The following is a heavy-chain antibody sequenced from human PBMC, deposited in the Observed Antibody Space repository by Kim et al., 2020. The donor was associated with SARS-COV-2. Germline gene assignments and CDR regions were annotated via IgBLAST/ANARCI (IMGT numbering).Heavy chain of an antibody. D-gene: IGHD3-10*01. J-gene: IGHJ4*02. CDR2: ISYDGSNK. Sequence: GGSLRLSCAASGFTFSSYAMHWVRQAPGKGLEWVAVISYDGSNKYYADSVKGRFTISRDNSKNTLYLQMNSLRAEDTAVYYCARDRFFYGSGSYNLDYWGQGTLVTVSS. V-gene: IGHV3-30*04. CDR1: GFTFSSYA. CDR3: ARDRFFYGSGSYNLDY.